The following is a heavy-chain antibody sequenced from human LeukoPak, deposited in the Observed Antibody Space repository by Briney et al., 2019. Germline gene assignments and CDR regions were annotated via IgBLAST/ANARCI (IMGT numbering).Heavy chain of an antibody. J-gene: IGHJ4*02. CDR3: ARGVMIAPQTFDY. D-gene: IGHD2-21*01. Sequence: SETLSLTCSVSGGSISTYYWSWIRQPPGKGLEWIGYIYNSGSTNYNPSLKSRVTISVDTSKNQFSLKLSSVTAADTAVYYCARGVMIAPQTFDYWGQGTLVTVSS. CDR2: IYNSGST. CDR1: GGSISTYY. V-gene: IGHV4-59*01.